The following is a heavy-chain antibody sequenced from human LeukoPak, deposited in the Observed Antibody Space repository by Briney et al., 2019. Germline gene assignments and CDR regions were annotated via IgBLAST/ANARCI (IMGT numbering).Heavy chain of an antibody. CDR3: ARNPTYYDFWSGPTHFDY. Sequence: SETLSLXCTVSGGSISSSSYYWGWIRQPPGKGLEWIGSIYYSGITYYNPSLKSRVTISVDTSKNQFSLKLSSVTAADTAVYYCARNPTYYDFWSGPTHFDYWGQGTLVTVSS. D-gene: IGHD3-3*01. J-gene: IGHJ4*02. CDR1: GGSISSSSYY. V-gene: IGHV4-39*01. CDR2: IYYSGIT.